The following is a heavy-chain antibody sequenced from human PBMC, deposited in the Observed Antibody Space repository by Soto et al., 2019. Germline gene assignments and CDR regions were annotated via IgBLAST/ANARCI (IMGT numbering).Heavy chain of an antibody. Sequence: PGGSLRLSCAASGFTFSSYSMSWVRQAPGKGLEWVSAISGSGGSTYYADSVKGRFTISRDNSKNTLYLQMNSLRAEDTAVYYCAKVLTDMARNLYYYYGMYVWAQGTTVTVTS. CDR2: ISGSGGST. J-gene: IGHJ6*02. D-gene: IGHD5-18*01. V-gene: IGHV3-23*01. CDR1: GFTFSSYS. CDR3: AKVLTDMARNLYYYYGMYV.